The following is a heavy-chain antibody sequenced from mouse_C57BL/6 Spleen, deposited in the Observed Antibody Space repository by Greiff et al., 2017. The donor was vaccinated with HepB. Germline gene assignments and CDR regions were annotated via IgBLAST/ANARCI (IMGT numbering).Heavy chain of an antibody. CDR2: ISSGSSTI. V-gene: IGHV5-17*01. CDR1: GFTFSDYG. Sequence: DVQLVESGGGLVKPGGSLKLSCAASGFTFSDYGMHWVRQAPEKGLEWVAYISSGSSTIYYADTVKGRCTFSRYNAKNTLFLQMTSLRSEDTAMYYCATTAQEAYWGQGTLVTVSA. CDR3: ATTAQEAY. J-gene: IGHJ3*01. D-gene: IGHD3-2*02.